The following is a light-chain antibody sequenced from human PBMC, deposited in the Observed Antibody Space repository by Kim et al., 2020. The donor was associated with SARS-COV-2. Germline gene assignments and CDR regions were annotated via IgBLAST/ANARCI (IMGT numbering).Light chain of an antibody. CDR3: AAWDDSLSGWV. CDR1: SSNIGSNY. J-gene: IGLJ3*02. V-gene: IGLV1-47*01. CDR2: RNN. Sequence: QSVLAQPPSASGTPGQRVTISCSGSSSNIGSNYVSWYHQLPGTAPKLLIYRNNQRPSGVPDRFSGSKSGTSASLAFSGLRSEDEGDYYCAAWDDSLSGWVFGGGTKLTVL.